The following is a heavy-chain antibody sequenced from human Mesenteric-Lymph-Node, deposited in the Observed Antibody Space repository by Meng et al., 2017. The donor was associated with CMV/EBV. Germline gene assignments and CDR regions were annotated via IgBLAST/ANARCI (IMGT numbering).Heavy chain of an antibody. CDR3: ARGGQLVDH. J-gene: IGHJ4*02. Sequence: LRLSCTVSGVSISSGGYYWSWIRQHPGKGLEWIGYIHKSGNTYYKPSLKSRVAISVDTSKNQFSLKLSSVTAADTAVYYCARGGQLVDHWGQGTLVTVSS. CDR1: GVSISSGGYY. V-gene: IGHV4-31*03. CDR2: IHKSGNT. D-gene: IGHD6-6*01.